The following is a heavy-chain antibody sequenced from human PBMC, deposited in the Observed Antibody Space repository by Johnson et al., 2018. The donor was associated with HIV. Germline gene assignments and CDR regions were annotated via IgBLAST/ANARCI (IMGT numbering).Heavy chain of an antibody. Sequence: VQLVESGGGLVQPGGSLRLSCAASGFTFSSYAMSWVRQAPGKGLEWVSVIYSGGSTYYADSVKGRFIISRDTSKNTLYLQMNSLRAEDTAVYYCARDGPYYDSSGYYYGTVFYAFDIWGQGTMVTVSS. CDR1: GFTFSSYA. V-gene: IGHV3-66*02. CDR3: ARDGPYYDSSGYYYGTVFYAFDI. J-gene: IGHJ3*02. CDR2: IYSGGST. D-gene: IGHD3-22*01.